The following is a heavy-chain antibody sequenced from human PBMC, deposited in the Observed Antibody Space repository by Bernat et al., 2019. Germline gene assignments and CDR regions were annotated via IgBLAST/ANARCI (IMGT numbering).Heavy chain of an antibody. J-gene: IGHJ5*02. D-gene: IGHD2-2*01. V-gene: IGHV1-18*01. CDR2: ISAYNGNT. CDR1: GYTFTSYG. CDR3: ARDLRYCSSTSCYGIAWFDP. Sequence: QVQLVQSGVEVKKPGASVKVSCKASGYTFTSYGISWVRQAPGQGLEWMGWISAYNGNTNYAQKLQGRVTMTTDTSTSTAYMELRSLRSDDTAVYYCARDLRYCSSTSCYGIAWFDPWGQGTLVTVSS.